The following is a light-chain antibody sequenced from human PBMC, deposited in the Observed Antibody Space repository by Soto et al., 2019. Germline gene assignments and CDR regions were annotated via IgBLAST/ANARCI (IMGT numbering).Light chain of an antibody. J-gene: IGKJ5*01. CDR1: QSVRSN. Sequence: MTRSPATXSVPPSERAPAACRASQSVRSNLAWYKQKPGQXPXXLIYGAYTRAIGITARFSGSGYATELTLTRRRLQYEDCAVYYCQQYNNWITFGEGTRLEI. CDR2: GAY. CDR3: QQYNNWIT. V-gene: IGKV3-15*01.